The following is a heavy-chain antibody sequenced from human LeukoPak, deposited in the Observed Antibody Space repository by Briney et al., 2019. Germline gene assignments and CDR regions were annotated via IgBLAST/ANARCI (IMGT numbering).Heavy chain of an antibody. J-gene: IGHJ4*02. V-gene: IGHV3-74*01. CDR1: GFTFSSYW. Sequence: GGSLRLSCAASGFTFSSYWMHWVRQAPGKGLVWVSRINSDGSSTSYADSVKGRFNISRDNAKNSLYLQMNSLRAEDTAVYYCARVGYCSSTSCAYPVWGQGTLVTVSS. D-gene: IGHD2-2*01. CDR3: ARVGYCSSTSCAYPV. CDR2: INSDGSST.